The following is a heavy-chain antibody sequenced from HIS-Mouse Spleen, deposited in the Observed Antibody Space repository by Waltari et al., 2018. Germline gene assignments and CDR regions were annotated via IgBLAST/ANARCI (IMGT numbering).Heavy chain of an antibody. CDR3: AREIPYSSSWYDWYFDL. V-gene: IGHV4-39*07. CDR1: GGSISSSSYY. CDR2: IYYSGST. D-gene: IGHD6-13*01. J-gene: IGHJ2*01. Sequence: QLQLQESGPGLVKPSETLSLTCTVSGGSISSSSYYLCWIRQPPGKGLEWIGIIYYSGSTYYNPSLKSRVTISVDTSKNQFSLKLSSVTAADTAVYYCAREIPYSSSWYDWYFDLWGRGTLVTVSS.